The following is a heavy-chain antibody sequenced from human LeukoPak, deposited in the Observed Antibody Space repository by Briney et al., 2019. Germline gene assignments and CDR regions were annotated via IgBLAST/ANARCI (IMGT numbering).Heavy chain of an antibody. V-gene: IGHV3-74*01. D-gene: IGHD3-16*01. CDR2: IHLDGRTT. Sequence: SGGSLRLSCAASGFTFSSYWMHWVRQRPGKGLVWVSRIHLDGRTTNYADSVKGRFTISRDNAKNTLSLEMNSLRPEDTAVYYCARGGSPSDSWGQGTLVSVSS. CDR3: ARGGSPSDS. CDR1: GFTFSSYW. J-gene: IGHJ4*02.